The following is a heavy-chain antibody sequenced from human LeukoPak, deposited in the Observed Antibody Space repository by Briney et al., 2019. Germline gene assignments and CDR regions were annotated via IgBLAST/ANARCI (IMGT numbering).Heavy chain of an antibody. CDR1: GGSFSGYY. D-gene: IGHD2-2*01. V-gene: IGHV4-34*01. CDR3: ARGPYCSSPSCPPYYYYYGMDV. CDR2: INHSGST. J-gene: IGHJ6*02. Sequence: PSETLSLTCAVYGGSFSGYYWSWIRQPPGKGLEWIGEINHSGSTNYNPSLKSRFTISVDTSKNQFSLKLSSVTAADTAVYYCARGPYCSSPSCPPYYYYYGMDVWGQGPTVTVSS.